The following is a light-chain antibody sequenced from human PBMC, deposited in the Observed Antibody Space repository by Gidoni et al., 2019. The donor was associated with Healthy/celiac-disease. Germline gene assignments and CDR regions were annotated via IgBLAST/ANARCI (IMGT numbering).Light chain of an antibody. Sequence: QSVLPHPPSVSSAPGQKVTISCAGSSSNIGNNYVSWYQQLPGTAPKLLIYDNNKRPSGIPDRFSGSKSGTSATLGITGLQTGDEADYYCGTWDSSFYVFGTGTKVTVL. V-gene: IGLV1-51*01. J-gene: IGLJ1*01. CDR3: GTWDSSFYV. CDR2: DNN. CDR1: SSNIGNNY.